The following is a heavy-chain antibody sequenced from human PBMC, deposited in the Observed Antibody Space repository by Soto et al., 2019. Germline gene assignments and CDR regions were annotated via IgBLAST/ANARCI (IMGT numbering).Heavy chain of an antibody. Sequence: PGGSLRLSCAASGFTFSSYSMNWVRQAPGKGLEWVSYISSSSSTIYYADSVKGRFTISRDNAKNSLYLQMNSLRDEDTAVYYCARDPRPDYGDYYYYGMDVWGQGTTVTVSS. D-gene: IGHD4-17*01. CDR3: ARDPRPDYGDYYYYGMDV. CDR1: GFTFSSYS. CDR2: ISSSSSTI. V-gene: IGHV3-48*02. J-gene: IGHJ6*02.